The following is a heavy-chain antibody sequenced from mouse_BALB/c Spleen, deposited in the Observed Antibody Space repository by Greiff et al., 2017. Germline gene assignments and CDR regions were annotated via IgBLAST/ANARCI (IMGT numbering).Heavy chain of an antibody. CDR3: ARDYGRDFDY. CDR1: GFTFSSFG. CDR2: ISSGSSTI. Sequence: DVKLVESGGGLVQPGGSRKLSCAASGFTFSSFGMHWVRQAPEKGLEWVAYISSGSSTIYYADTVKGRFTISRDNPKNTLFLQMTSLRSEDTAMYYCARDYGRDFDYWGQGTTLTVSS. J-gene: IGHJ2*01. V-gene: IGHV5-17*02. D-gene: IGHD1-1*01.